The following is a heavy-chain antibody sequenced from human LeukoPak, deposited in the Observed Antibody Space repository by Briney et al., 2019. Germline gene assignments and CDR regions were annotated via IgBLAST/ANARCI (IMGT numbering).Heavy chain of an antibody. CDR2: INPNSGGT. J-gene: IGHJ4*02. CDR3: ARDEPGYCSSTSCPDGSADY. D-gene: IGHD2-2*01. V-gene: IGHV1-2*06. Sequence: ASVKVSCKASGYTFTGCYMHWVRQAPGQGLEWMGRINPNSGGTNYAQKFQGRVTMTRDTSISTAYMELSRLRSDDTAVYYCARDEPGYCSSTSCPDGSADYWGQGTLVTVSS. CDR1: GYTFTGCY.